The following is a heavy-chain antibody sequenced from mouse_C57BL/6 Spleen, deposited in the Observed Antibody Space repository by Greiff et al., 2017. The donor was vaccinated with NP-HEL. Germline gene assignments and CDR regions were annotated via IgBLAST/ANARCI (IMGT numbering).Heavy chain of an antibody. CDR3: ARWADTVVATDAMDY. CDR2: IYPGSGST. V-gene: IGHV1-55*01. Sequence: QVQLQQPGAELVKPGASVKMSCKASGYTFTSYWITWVKQRPGQGLEWIGDIYPGSGSTNYNEKFKSKATLTVDTSSSTAYMQLSSLTSDDSAVYYCARWADTVVATDAMDYWGQGTSVTVSS. J-gene: IGHJ4*01. CDR1: GYTFTSYW. D-gene: IGHD1-1*01.